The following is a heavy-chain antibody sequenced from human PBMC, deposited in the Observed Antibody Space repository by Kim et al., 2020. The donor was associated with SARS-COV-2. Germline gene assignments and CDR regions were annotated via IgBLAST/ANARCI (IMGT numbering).Heavy chain of an antibody. Sequence: SETLSLTCTVSGCSISSSSYYWGWIRQPTGKGLEWIGSIYYSGSTYYNPSLKSRVTISVDTSKNQFSLKLSSVTAADTAVYYCARQRGEVLEWLFSDAFDIWGQGTTVTVSS. CDR3: ARQRGEVLEWLFSDAFDI. D-gene: IGHD3-3*01. CDR1: GCSISSSSYY. J-gene: IGHJ3*02. CDR2: IYYSGST. V-gene: IGHV4-39*01.